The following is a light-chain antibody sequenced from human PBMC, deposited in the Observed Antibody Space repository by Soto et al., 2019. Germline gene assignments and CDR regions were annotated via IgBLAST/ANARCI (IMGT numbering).Light chain of an antibody. CDR2: GAS. Sequence: EIVLTQSPGTLSLSPGERASLSCRASQSIANSLAWYQQKPGQAPRLLIFGASNSATGIPDRCSGSGSGSDLTLTISRLEPEDFAVYHCQQYGGSPRTFGQGTKVERK. CDR1: QSIANS. CDR3: QQYGGSPRT. V-gene: IGKV3-20*01. J-gene: IGKJ1*01.